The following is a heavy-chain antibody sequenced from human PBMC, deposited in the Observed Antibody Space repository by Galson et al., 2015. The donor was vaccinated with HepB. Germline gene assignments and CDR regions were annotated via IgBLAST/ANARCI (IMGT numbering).Heavy chain of an antibody. CDR2: ISYDGSNK. D-gene: IGHD3-22*01. J-gene: IGHJ6*02. V-gene: IGHV3-30-3*01. Sequence: SLRLSCAASGFTFSSYAMHWVRQAPGKGLEWVAVISYDGSNKYYADSVKGRFTISRDNSKNTLYLQMNSLRAEDTAVYYCARSLDSGYYYEDYYYGMDVWGQGTTVTVSS. CDR1: GFTFSSYA. CDR3: ARSLDSGYYYEDYYYGMDV.